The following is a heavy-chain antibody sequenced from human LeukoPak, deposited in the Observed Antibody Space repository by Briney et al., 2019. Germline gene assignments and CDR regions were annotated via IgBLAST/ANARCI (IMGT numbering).Heavy chain of an antibody. CDR1: GGTFSSYA. D-gene: IGHD3-10*01. Sequence: GSSVKVSCKASGGTFSSYAISWVRQAPGQGLEWMGGIIPIFGTANYAQKFQGRVTITADESTSTAYMELSSLRSEDTAVYHCARDFPSRVRGVISYGMDVWGKGTTVTVSS. J-gene: IGHJ6*04. CDR2: IIPIFGTA. CDR3: ARDFPSRVRGVISYGMDV. V-gene: IGHV1-69*01.